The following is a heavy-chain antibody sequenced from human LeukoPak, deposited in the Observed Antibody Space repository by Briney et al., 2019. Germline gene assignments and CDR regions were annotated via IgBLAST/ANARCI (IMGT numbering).Heavy chain of an antibody. CDR2: ISGSGGST. V-gene: IGHV3-23*01. J-gene: IGHJ3*02. D-gene: IGHD7-27*01. CDR1: GFTFSSYA. Sequence: PGGSLRLSCAASGFTFSSYAMSWVRQAPGKGLEWVSAISGSGGSTYYADSVKGRFTTSRDNSKNTLYLQMNSLRAEDTAVYYCAKDPSLGIYPPDDAFDIWGQGTMVTVSS. CDR3: AKDPSLGIYPPDDAFDI.